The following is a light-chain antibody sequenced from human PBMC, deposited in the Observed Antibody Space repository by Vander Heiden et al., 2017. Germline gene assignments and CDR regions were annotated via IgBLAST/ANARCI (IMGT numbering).Light chain of an antibody. Sequence: AIRMTQSPSSFSASTGDRVTITCRASQGISSYLAWYQQKPGKAPKLLIYAASTLQSGVPSRFSGSGSGTDFTLTISCLQSEDFAPYYCQQDDSYPPWTFGQGTKVEIK. J-gene: IGKJ1*01. CDR2: AAS. V-gene: IGKV1-8*01. CDR1: QGISSY. CDR3: QQDDSYPPWT.